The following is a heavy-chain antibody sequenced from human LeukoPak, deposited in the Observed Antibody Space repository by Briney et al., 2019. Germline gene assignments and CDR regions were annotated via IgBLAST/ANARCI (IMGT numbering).Heavy chain of an antibody. CDR2: ISYSGYT. Sequence: SETLSLTCTVSGGSIRSYYWSWIRQAPGKGLEWIGFISYSGYTSYSPSLKSRVALSVDTSKSQFSLRLSSLTAADTAIYYCARGRNDNGGMFFDSWAQGALVTVSS. CDR3: ARGRNDNGGMFFDS. D-gene: IGHD4-23*01. V-gene: IGHV4-59*01. J-gene: IGHJ4*02. CDR1: GGSIRSYY.